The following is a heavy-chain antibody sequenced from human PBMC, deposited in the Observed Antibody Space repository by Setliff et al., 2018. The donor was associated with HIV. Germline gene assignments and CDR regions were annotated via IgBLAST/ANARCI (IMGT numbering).Heavy chain of an antibody. CDR1: GYALTDFY. Sequence: ASVKVSCKASGYALTDFYIHWVRQTPGQGLEWMGWISPNSGGTEYAGNFQGRVTMTRDTSIDTVYMELSSLRSEDTAVYYCARDAEPVLQWFGESPNHDAFDIWGQGTMVTISS. V-gene: IGHV1-2*02. CDR3: ARDAEPVLQWFGESPNHDAFDI. CDR2: ISPNSGGT. J-gene: IGHJ3*02. D-gene: IGHD3-10*01.